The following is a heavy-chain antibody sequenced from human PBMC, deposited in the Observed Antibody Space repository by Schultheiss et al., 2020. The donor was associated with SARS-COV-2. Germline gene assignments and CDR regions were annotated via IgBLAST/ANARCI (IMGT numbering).Heavy chain of an antibody. D-gene: IGHD3-10*01. CDR2: IIPVFGTA. CDR3: TRESLLRAIFIRPFDP. Sequence: SVKVSCKASGYTFTSYGISWVRQAPGQGLEWMGGIIPVFGTANYAQKFQGRVTITADESTSTAYMELSSLRSEDTAVYYCTRESLLRAIFIRPFDPWGQGTLVTVSS. CDR1: GYTFTSYG. V-gene: IGHV1-69*13. J-gene: IGHJ5*02.